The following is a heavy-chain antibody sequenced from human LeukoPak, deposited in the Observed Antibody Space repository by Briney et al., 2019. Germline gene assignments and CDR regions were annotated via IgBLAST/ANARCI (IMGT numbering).Heavy chain of an antibody. CDR1: GFTFTSYG. CDR2: ISNSGDYT. V-gene: IGHV3-23*01. Sequence: PGGSLRLSCAASGFTFTSYGMNWVRQAPGKGLEWVSAISNSGDYTYYADSVKGRFTISRDNPKNTLYLQMNSLRAEDTAVYHCARAYSGYDGADYWGQGTLVAVSS. J-gene: IGHJ4*02. CDR3: ARAYSGYDGADY. D-gene: IGHD5-12*01.